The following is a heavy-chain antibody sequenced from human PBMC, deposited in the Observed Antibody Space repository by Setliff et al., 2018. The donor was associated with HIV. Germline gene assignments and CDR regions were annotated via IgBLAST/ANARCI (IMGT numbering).Heavy chain of an antibody. CDR3: ATPPTYSYTSSGYSSLDY. CDR1: GGTFSSYA. J-gene: IGHJ4*02. D-gene: IGHD3-22*01. Sequence: SVKVSCKASGGTFSSYAISWVRQAPGQGLEWMGGIIPIFGTANYAQRFQGRVTITADDSTSTAYMELSSLRSEDTALYYCATPPTYSYTSSGYSSLDYWGQGTLVTVSS. CDR2: IIPIFGTA. V-gene: IGHV1-69*13.